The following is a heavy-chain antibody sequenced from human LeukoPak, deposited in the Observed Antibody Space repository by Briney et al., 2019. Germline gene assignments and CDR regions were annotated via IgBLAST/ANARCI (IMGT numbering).Heavy chain of an antibody. CDR2: IYYSGST. D-gene: IGHD2-2*01. CDR1: GGSISSYY. CDR3: ASHVYCSSTSCSGGNYYGMDV. J-gene: IGHJ6*04. V-gene: IGHV4-59*01. Sequence: SEILSLTCTVSGGSISSYYWSWIRQPPGKGLEWIGYIYYSGSTNYNPSLKSRVTISVDTSKNQFSLKLSSVTAADTAVYYCASHVYCSSTSCSGGNYYGMDVWGKGTTVTVSS.